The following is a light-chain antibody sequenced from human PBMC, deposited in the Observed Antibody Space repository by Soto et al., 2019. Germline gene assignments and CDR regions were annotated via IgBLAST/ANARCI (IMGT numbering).Light chain of an antibody. Sequence: DIQMTQSPATLSASVGDRVTITCRSSQSVRSWLAWYQQKPGTAPKLLIFDASRLESGVPSRFSASGSGTDFTLTISDVQPEDFALYYCHQRQSWPRTFGQGTKVDIK. CDR2: DAS. V-gene: IGKV1-5*01. CDR1: QSVRSW. CDR3: HQRQSWPRT. J-gene: IGKJ1*01.